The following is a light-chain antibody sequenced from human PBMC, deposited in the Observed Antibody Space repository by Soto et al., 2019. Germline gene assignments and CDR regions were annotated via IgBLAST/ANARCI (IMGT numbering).Light chain of an antibody. CDR3: QQYNSYSWT. CDR1: QSISSW. J-gene: IGKJ1*01. V-gene: IGKV1-5*01. Sequence: DIQITQSPFTLSASVGDRVTITCRASQSISSWLAWYQQKPGKAPKLLIYDASSLESGVPSRFSGSGSGTEFTLTISSLQPDDFATYYCQQYNSYSWTFGQGTKVDIK. CDR2: DAS.